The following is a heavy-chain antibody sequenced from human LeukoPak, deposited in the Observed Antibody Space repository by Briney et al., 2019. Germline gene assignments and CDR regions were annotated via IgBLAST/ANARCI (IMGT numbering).Heavy chain of an antibody. J-gene: IGHJ4*02. V-gene: IGHV4-4*02. Sequence: SETLSLTCAVSGVSINTPNWWTWVRQPPGKGLEWIGEIYQSGNTKYNPSLKSRITISVDKSKNVFSLKLKSVTAADTAVYYCARGRLGGYSYGTFFDYWGQGTLVTVSS. CDR1: GVSINTPNW. D-gene: IGHD5-18*01. CDR2: IYQSGNT. CDR3: ARGRLGGYSYGTFFDY.